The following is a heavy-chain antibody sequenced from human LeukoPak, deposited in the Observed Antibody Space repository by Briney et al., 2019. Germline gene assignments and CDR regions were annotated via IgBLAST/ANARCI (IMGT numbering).Heavy chain of an antibody. J-gene: IGHJ4*02. CDR3: ARPRRYCSGGSCYFDY. D-gene: IGHD2-15*01. CDR2: INPNSGGT. Sequence: ASVKVSCKASGYTFTGYYMHWVRQAPGQGREWMGWINPNSGGTNYAQKFQGRVTMTRDTSISTAYMELSRLRPDDTAVYYCARPRRYCSGGSCYFDYWGQGTLVTVSS. CDR1: GYTFTGYY. V-gene: IGHV1-2*02.